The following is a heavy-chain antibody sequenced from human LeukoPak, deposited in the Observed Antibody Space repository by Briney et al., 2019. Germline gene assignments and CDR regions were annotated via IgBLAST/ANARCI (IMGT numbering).Heavy chain of an antibody. V-gene: IGHV4-34*01. CDR1: GFTFSDYY. D-gene: IGHD7-27*01. CDR3: ATGGAYTLGYNWFDP. J-gene: IGHJ5*02. Sequence: GSLRLSCAASGFTFSDYYMSWIRQPPGKGLEWIGGIIHSGNTNYDPSLKSRVTISLDTSKNQFSLKLSSVTAEDTAVYYCATGGAYTLGYNWFDPWGQGTLVTVSS. CDR2: IIHSGNT.